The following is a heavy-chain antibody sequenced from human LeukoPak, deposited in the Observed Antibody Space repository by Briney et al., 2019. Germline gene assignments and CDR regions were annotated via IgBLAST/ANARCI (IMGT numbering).Heavy chain of an antibody. CDR1: GFTFSSYS. CDR3: ARESEYYDFWSGYYPTNWFDP. CDR2: ISSSSSTI. V-gene: IGHV3-48*01. J-gene: IGHJ5*02. D-gene: IGHD3-3*01. Sequence: PGGSLRLSCAASGFTFSSYSMNWVRQAPGKGLEWVSYISSSSSTIYYADSVKGRFTISRDNAKNSLYLQMNSLRAEDTAVYYCARESEYYDFWSGYYPTNWFDPWGQGTLVTVSS.